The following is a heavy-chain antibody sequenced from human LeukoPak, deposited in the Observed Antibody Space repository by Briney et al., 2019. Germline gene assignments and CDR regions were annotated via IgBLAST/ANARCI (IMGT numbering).Heavy chain of an antibody. V-gene: IGHV3-74*01. J-gene: IGHJ4*02. CDR1: GFTFSSYW. Sequence: HPGGSLRLSCAASGFTFSSYWMHWVRQAPGKGLVWVSRINIDGSSTSYADSVKGRFAISRDNAKNTLYLQMNSLRAEDTAVYYCARGGDSGCYCNYWGQGTLVTVSS. D-gene: IGHD3-10*01. CDR3: ARGGDSGCYCNY. CDR2: INIDGSST.